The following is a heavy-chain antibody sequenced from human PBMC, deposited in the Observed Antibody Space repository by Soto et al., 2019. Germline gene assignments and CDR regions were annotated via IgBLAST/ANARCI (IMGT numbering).Heavy chain of an antibody. J-gene: IGHJ4*02. V-gene: IGHV3-30*18. CDR3: AKDGEVGHGYNLPGY. CDR1: GFIFSSSG. Sequence: LRLSCAASGFIFSSSGMHWVRQAPGKGLEWVALISYHGSDKYYADSVKGRFSISRDNSNNTLYLRMNSLRAEDTAVYYCAKDGEVGHGYNLPGYWGQGTLVTVSS. D-gene: IGHD5-12*01. CDR2: ISYHGSDK.